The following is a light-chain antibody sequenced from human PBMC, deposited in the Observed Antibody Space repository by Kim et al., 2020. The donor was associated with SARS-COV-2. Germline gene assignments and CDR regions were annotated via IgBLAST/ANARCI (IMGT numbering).Light chain of an antibody. V-gene: IGKV3-11*01. Sequence: SPGEWPTLSCRACLSVGSSFAWYQQKPGQAPRLLIYYAFSRATGIPARFSGSGSGTDFTLTISSLEPEDFAVYYCQQRGNWPLTFGQGTKVDIK. CDR1: LSVGSS. J-gene: IGKJ1*01. CDR2: YAF. CDR3: QQRGNWPLT.